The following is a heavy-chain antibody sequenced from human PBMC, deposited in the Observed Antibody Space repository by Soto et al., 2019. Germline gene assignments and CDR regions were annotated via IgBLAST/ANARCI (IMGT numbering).Heavy chain of an antibody. CDR2: ISSSSSTI. D-gene: IGHD3-16*01. J-gene: IGHJ4*02. Sequence: GGSLRLSCVASGFTFKTYSMNWVRQAPGKGLVWVSYISSSSSTIYYTDSVKGRFTISRDNAKNSLYLQMTSLSAEDTAMYYCARDGDVNTGFGNDYWGQGTLVTVSS. CDR1: GFTFKTYS. CDR3: ARDGDVNTGFGNDY. V-gene: IGHV3-48*01.